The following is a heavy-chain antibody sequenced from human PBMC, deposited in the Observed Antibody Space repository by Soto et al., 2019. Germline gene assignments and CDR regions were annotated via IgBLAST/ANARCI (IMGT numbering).Heavy chain of an antibody. D-gene: IGHD6-13*01. CDR3: ASHGIAAAGTAY. Sequence: PGESLKISCKGSGYSFTSYWISWVRQMPGKGLEWMGRIDPSDSYTNYSPSFQGHVTISADKSISTAYLQWSSLKASDTAMYYCASHGIAAAGTAYWGQGTLVTVSS. CDR2: IDPSDSYT. J-gene: IGHJ4*02. V-gene: IGHV5-10-1*01. CDR1: GYSFTSYW.